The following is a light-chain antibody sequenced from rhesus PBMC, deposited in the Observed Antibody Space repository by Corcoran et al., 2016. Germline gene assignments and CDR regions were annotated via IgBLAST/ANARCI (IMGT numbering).Light chain of an antibody. CDR1: ENVNNY. J-gene: IGKJ1*01. CDR3: QHNYGTPPT. V-gene: IGKV1-74*01. CDR2: KAS. Sequence: DIQMTQSPSSLSASVGDRVTITCRTSENVNNYLNWYQQKPGKAPKLLIYKASTLQSGGPSRFSGRGAWTDYTFTISSLQSEDVATYYCQHNYGTPPTFGQGTKVEIK.